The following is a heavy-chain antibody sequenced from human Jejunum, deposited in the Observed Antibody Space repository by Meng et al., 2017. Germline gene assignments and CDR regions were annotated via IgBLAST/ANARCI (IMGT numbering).Heavy chain of an antibody. D-gene: IGHD6-13*01. J-gene: IGHJ4*02. CDR2: IHQSGST. V-gene: IGHV4-34*01. Sequence: QVQLQQWGAGLLKPSETLSLTCAIYGGSFNNYYWSWIRQPPGEGLEWIGEIHQSGSTNYNPSLKSRVTISVDSSKNQFFLDLSSVTAADTAVYYCASLSSSWSGADYWGQGTLVTVSS. CDR3: ASLSSSWSGADY. CDR1: GGSFNNYY.